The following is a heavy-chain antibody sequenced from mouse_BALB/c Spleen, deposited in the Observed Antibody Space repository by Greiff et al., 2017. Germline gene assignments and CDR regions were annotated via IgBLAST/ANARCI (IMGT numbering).Heavy chain of an antibody. J-gene: IGHJ3*01. CDR1: GYNFTSYW. Sequence: VQLQQPGAELVKPGTSVKLSCKASGYNFTSYWINWVKLRPGQGLEWIGDIYPGSGSTNYNEKFKSKATLTVDTSSSTAYMQLSSLAFEDSALYYCARGEGAWFAYWGQGTLVTVST. V-gene: IGHV1-55*01. CDR3: ARGEGAWFAY. CDR2: IYPGSGST.